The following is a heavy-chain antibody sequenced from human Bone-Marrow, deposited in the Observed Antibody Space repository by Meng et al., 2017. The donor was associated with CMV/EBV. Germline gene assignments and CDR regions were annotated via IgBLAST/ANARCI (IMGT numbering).Heavy chain of an antibody. Sequence: GESLKISCAASGFTVSSNYMSWVRQAPGKGLEWVSVIYSGGSTYYADSVKGRFTISRDNSKNTLYLQMNSLRAEDTAVYYCAKVPQYYAFWSGYSTWGQGTLVTVSS. CDR1: GFTVSSNY. V-gene: IGHV3-53*01. D-gene: IGHD3-3*01. CDR2: IYSGGST. CDR3: AKVPQYYAFWSGYST. J-gene: IGHJ5*02.